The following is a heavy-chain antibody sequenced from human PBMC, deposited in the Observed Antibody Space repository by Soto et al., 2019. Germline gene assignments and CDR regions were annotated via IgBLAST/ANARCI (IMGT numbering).Heavy chain of an antibody. Sequence: SETLSLTCAVYGGSFSGYYWSWIRQPPGKGLEWFGEINHSGSTNYNPSLKSRVTISVDTSKNQFSLKLSSVTAADTAVYYCARASGFLTYYYGSGSYVWWFDPWGQGTLVTVS. D-gene: IGHD3-10*01. J-gene: IGHJ5*02. CDR1: GGSFSGYY. V-gene: IGHV4-34*01. CDR2: INHSGST. CDR3: ARASGFLTYYYGSGSYVWWFDP.